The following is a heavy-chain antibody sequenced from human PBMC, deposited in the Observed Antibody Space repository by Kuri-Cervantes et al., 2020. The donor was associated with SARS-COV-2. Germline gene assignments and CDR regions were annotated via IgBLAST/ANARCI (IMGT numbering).Heavy chain of an antibody. V-gene: IGHV3-9*01. J-gene: IGHJ2*01. CDR1: GFTLSSYA. CDR2: ISWNSGSI. Sequence: LSLTCAASGFTLSSYAMSWVRQAPGKGLEWVSGISWNSGSIGYADSVKGRFTISRDNAKNSLYLQMNSLRAEDTALYYCAKDLTTFGVEYWYFDLWGLGTLVTVSS. CDR3: AKDLTTFGVEYWYFDL. D-gene: IGHD3-3*01.